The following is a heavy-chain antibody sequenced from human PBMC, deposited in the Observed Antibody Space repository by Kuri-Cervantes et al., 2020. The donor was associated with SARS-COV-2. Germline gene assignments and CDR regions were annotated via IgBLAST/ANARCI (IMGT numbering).Heavy chain of an antibody. V-gene: IGHV1-2*02. CDR3: YCAPKEGFDS. CDR2: INPNSGNT. Sequence: ASVKVSCKASGYTFTGYYMHWVRQAPGQGLEWMGWINPNSGNTGYAQFFQGRVTMTRDISTSTVYMELSSLTSEDTAIYYCYCAPKEGFDSWGQGTLVTVSS. CDR1: GYTFTGYY. J-gene: IGHJ4*02. D-gene: IGHD2-21*01.